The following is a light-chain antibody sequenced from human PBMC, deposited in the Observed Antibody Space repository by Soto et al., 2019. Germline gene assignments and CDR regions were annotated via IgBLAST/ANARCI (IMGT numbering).Light chain of an antibody. CDR3: QHYYDWPPYS. CDR2: GAS. CDR1: QSVSRS. J-gene: IGKJ2*01. V-gene: IGKV3-15*01. Sequence: EVVMTQSPATLSVSPGERATLSRRASQSVSRSLAWYQQKPGQAPRLLIYGASTRATGVPARFSGSGSETEFSLTISSLQSEDFAVYHCQHYYDWPPYSFGQGTKVDI.